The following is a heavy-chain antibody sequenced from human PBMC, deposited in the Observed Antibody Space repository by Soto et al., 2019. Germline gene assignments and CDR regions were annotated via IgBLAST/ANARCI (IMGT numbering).Heavy chain of an antibody. J-gene: IGHJ4*02. CDR1: GFTFSSYA. CDR2: ISGSGGST. Sequence: GGSLRLSCAASGFTFSSYAMSWVRQAPGKGLEWVSAISGSGGSTYYADSVKGRFTISRDNSKNTLYLQMNSLRAEDTAVYYCAKDQGDVVVVAATTGAVDYWGQGTLVTVSS. D-gene: IGHD2-15*01. V-gene: IGHV3-23*01. CDR3: AKDQGDVVVVAATTGAVDY.